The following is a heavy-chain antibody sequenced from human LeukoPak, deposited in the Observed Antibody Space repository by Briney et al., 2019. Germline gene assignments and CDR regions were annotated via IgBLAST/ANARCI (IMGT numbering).Heavy chain of an antibody. CDR1: GGSISSYY. V-gene: IGHV4-59*01. CDR2: IYDSGST. D-gene: IGHD3-22*01. CDR3: ARQSISGSSLSYFDY. Sequence: ETLSLTCTVSGGSISSYYWSWIRQPPGKGLEWIGNIYDSGSTNYNPSLKSRLAISVDTSKNQCSLKLSSVTAADTAVYYCARQSISGSSLSYFDYWGQGTLVNVSS. J-gene: IGHJ4*02.